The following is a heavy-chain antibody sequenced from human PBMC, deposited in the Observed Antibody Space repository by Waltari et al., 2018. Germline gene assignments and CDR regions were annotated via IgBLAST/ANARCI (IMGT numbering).Heavy chain of an antibody. D-gene: IGHD3-3*01. Sequence: QMELQESGPRLVKPSETLSLTCNVSGDSISGSRNYWAWLRQPPGKNLQWIGSIYYSGTTYYNPPLKGRFAISVDTSRNQFSLNVNSVTAADTGIYYCARQLRFVDWIPRYFDSWGRGTLATVSS. CDR1: GDSISGSRNY. V-gene: IGHV4-39*01. CDR2: IYYSGTT. J-gene: IGHJ4*02. CDR3: ARQLRFVDWIPRYFDS.